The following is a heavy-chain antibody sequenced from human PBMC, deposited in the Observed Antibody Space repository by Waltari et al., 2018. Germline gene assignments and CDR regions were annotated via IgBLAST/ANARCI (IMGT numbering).Heavy chain of an antibody. V-gene: IGHV1-3*01. CDR3: AKSGAAPPGNWFDT. D-gene: IGHD6-25*01. J-gene: IGHJ5*02. Sequence: QDQLVQSGAEVKNPGPSVKVSCKASGYSFTNYAIHWVRQAPGQRLEWMGWINAGNGNTKFSQKFQGKVSITRDTSASIAYMDLISLSSEDTAVYYCAKSGAAPPGNWFDTWGQGTLVTVSS. CDR1: GYSFTNYA. CDR2: INAGNGNT.